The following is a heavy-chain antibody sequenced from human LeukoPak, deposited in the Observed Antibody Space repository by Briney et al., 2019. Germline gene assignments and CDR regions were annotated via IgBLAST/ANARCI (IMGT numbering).Heavy chain of an antibody. D-gene: IGHD6-25*01. CDR2: INPNSGGT. J-gene: IGHJ4*02. CDR3: AKEIAAGTWPLDY. CDR1: GYSENFYG. Sequence: ASVKVSCKTSGYSENFYGITWVRQVAGQGLEWMGWINPNSGGTNYAQKFQGRVTMTRDTSISTAYMELSRLRSDDTAVYYCAKEIAAGTWPLDYWGQGTLVTVSS. V-gene: IGHV1-2*02.